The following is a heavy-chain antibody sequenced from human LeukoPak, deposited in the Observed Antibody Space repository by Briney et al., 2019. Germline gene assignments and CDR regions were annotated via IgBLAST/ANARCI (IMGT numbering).Heavy chain of an antibody. CDR3: ARGDRGDFDY. J-gene: IGHJ4*02. CDR2: ISSSGSYI. V-gene: IGHV3-21*01. Sequence: GGSLRLSCAASEFTYTTYSMNWVRQAPGKGLEWVSSISSSGSYIYYADSVKGRFTISRDNAKKSLYLQMNSLRAEVTAVYYCARGDRGDFDYWGQGTLVTVSS. D-gene: IGHD3-10*01. CDR1: EFTYTTYS.